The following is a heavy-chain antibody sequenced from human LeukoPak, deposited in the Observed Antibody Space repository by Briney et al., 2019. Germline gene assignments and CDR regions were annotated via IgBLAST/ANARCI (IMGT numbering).Heavy chain of an antibody. Sequence: PGGSLRLSCAASGFTFSSYALTWVRQAPGKGLEWVSTISDSGGGAYYADSVKGRFTISRDNSKNTLYLQMNSLRAEDTAVYYCAKTPGYDSSGYYILNPYYYYGMDVWGQGTTVTVSS. CDR2: ISDSGGGA. CDR1: GFTFSSYA. D-gene: IGHD3-22*01. CDR3: AKTPGYDSSGYYILNPYYYYGMDV. V-gene: IGHV3-23*01. J-gene: IGHJ6*02.